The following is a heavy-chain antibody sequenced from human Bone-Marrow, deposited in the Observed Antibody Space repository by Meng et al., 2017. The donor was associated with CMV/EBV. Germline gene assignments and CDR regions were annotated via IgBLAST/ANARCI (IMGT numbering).Heavy chain of an antibody. CDR1: GGSFSGYY. CDR3: ARVGWYSSGWKAPVRGMDV. V-gene: IGHV4-34*01. Sequence: SETLSLTCAVYGGSFSGYYWSWIRQPPGKGLEWIGEINHSGSTNYNPSLKSRVTISVDTSKNQFSLKLSSVTAADTAVYYCARVGWYSSGWKAPVRGMDVCGQGTTVAASS. J-gene: IGHJ6*02. CDR2: INHSGST. D-gene: IGHD6-19*01.